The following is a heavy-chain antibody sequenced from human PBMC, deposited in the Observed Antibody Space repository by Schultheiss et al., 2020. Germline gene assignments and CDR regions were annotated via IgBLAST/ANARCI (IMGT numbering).Heavy chain of an antibody. CDR1: GFTFNYYA. CDR3: LSLSFGDYDDY. D-gene: IGHD3-16*02. Sequence: CGSLRLSCAASGFTFNYYAMTWVRQAPGKGLEWVSTISGSGNNTYYADSVKGRFTISRDNSHNTLYLQMNSLRAEDTAVYYCLSLSFGDYDDYWGQGTLVTVSS. CDR2: ISGSGNNT. V-gene: IGHV3-23*01. J-gene: IGHJ4*02.